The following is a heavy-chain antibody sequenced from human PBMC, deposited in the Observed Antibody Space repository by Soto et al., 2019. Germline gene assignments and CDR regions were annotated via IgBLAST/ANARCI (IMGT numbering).Heavy chain of an antibody. J-gene: IGHJ3*02. Sequence: GGSLRLSCAASGFTFSSNAMSWVRQAPGKGLEWVSAISGSGGSTYYADSVKGRFTISRDNSKNTLYLQMNSLRAEDTAVYYCAKRMYYYDSSGYVPSAFDIWGQGTMVTVSS. D-gene: IGHD3-22*01. V-gene: IGHV3-23*01. CDR3: AKRMYYYDSSGYVPSAFDI. CDR1: GFTFSSNA. CDR2: ISGSGGST.